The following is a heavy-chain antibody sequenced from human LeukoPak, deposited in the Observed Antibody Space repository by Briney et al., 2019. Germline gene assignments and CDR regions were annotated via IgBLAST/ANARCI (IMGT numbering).Heavy chain of an antibody. J-gene: IGHJ3*02. V-gene: IGHV4-4*02. D-gene: IGHD2-2*01. Sequence: SETLSLTCAVSGGSISISNWYSWVRQPPGKGLEWIGEIYHTGSTNYNPSLKSRVTISVDKSKNQVSLKLSSVTAADTAVYYCASRDIVVVPAAEEGAFDIWGQGTMVTVSS. CDR3: ASRDIVVVPAAEEGAFDI. CDR1: GGSISISNW. CDR2: IYHTGST.